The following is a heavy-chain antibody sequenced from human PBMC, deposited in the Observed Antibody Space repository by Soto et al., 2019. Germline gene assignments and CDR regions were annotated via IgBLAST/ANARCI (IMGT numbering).Heavy chain of an antibody. J-gene: IGHJ6*02. D-gene: IGHD2-15*01. CDR2: IYYSGGP. Sequence: SETPSLTCAVSGGSISSSNWWSWVRQPPGKGLEWIGNIYYSGGPYYNPSLKSRVTISVDTSKNQFSLQLSSMTAADTAVYFCARGLGFYGLGVWGLGTTVTVSS. V-gene: IGHV4-4*02. CDR1: GGSISSSNW. CDR3: ARGLGFYGLGV.